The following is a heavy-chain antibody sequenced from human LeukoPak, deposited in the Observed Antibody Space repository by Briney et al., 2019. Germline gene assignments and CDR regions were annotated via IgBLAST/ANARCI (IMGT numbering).Heavy chain of an antibody. V-gene: IGHV1-2*06. CDR2: INPNSGGT. J-gene: IGHJ6*02. Sequence: ASVKVSCKASGYTFTSYYMHWVRQAPGQGLEWMGRINPNSGGTNYAQKFQGRVTMTRDTSISTAYMELSRLRSDDTAVYYCARDGVLRFLEWLSPPVDYYGMDVWGQGTTVTVSS. CDR1: GYTFTSYY. D-gene: IGHD3-3*01. CDR3: ARDGVLRFLEWLSPPVDYYGMDV.